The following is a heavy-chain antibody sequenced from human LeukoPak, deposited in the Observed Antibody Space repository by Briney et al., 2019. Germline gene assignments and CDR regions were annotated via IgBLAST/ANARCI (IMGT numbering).Heavy chain of an antibody. D-gene: IGHD3-10*01. CDR2: ISSSSSYI. CDR1: GFTLSRNS. J-gene: IGHJ4*02. Sequence: GGSLRLSCAASGFTLSRNSMNWVRQAPGKGLEWVSSISSSSSYIYYADSVKGRFTISRDNAKNSLYLQMNSLRAEDTAVYYCARDDSGSGSPQYYFDSWGQGTLVTVSS. CDR3: ARDDSGSGSPQYYFDS. V-gene: IGHV3-21*04.